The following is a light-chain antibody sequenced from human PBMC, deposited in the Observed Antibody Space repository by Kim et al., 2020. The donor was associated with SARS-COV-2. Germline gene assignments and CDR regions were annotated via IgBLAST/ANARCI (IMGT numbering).Light chain of an antibody. Sequence: PGRTDRNTGGAIRIGNNSGNWYKQKPGQAPVPVIPYDSDRSTGLPERFSGSNSGNTATVTISRVEAGDEDDYYCQVWDSSDDHRVVFGGGTQLTVL. V-gene: IGLV3-21*04. CDR3: QVWDSSDDHRVV. J-gene: IGLJ2*01. CDR1: RIGNNS. CDR2: YDS.